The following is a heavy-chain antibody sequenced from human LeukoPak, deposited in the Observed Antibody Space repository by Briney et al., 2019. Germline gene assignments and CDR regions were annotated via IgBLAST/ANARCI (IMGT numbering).Heavy chain of an antibody. J-gene: IGHJ6*02. CDR3: ARDRGPWIQLWYYYGMDV. D-gene: IGHD5-18*01. V-gene: IGHV4-61*01. CDR1: GGSVSSGSYY. CDR2: IYYSGST. Sequence: PSETLSLTCTVSGGSVSSGSYYWSWIRQPPGKGLEWIGCIYYSGSTNYNPSLKSRVTISVDTSKNQFSLKLSSVTAADTAVYYCARDRGPWIQLWYYYGMDVWGQGTTVTVSS.